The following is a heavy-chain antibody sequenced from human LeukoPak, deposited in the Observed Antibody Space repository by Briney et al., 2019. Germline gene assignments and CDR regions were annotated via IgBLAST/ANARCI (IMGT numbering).Heavy chain of an antibody. V-gene: IGHV3-23*01. J-gene: IGHJ5*02. CDR1: GFTFSSYA. CDR3: VAYPTTVTNRFDP. CDR2: ISGSGGST. D-gene: IGHD4-17*01. Sequence: GGPLRLSCAASGFTFSSYAMSWVRQAPGKGLEWVSAISGSGGSTYYADSVKGRFTISRDNSKNTLYLQMNSLRAEDTAVYYCVAYPTTVTNRFDPWGQGTLVTVSS.